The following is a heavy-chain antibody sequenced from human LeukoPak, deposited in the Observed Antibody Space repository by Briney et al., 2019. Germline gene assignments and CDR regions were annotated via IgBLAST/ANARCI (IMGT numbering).Heavy chain of an antibody. Sequence: PGGSLRLSCAASGFTFSSYGMHWVRQAPGKGLEWVAFIRYDGSNKYYADSVKGRFTISRDNSKNTLYLQMNSLRAEDTAVYYCAKDRSQDYDEAAFDIWGQGTMVTVSS. CDR2: IRYDGSNK. J-gene: IGHJ3*02. D-gene: IGHD4-17*01. CDR1: GFTFSSYG. V-gene: IGHV3-30*02. CDR3: AKDRSQDYDEAAFDI.